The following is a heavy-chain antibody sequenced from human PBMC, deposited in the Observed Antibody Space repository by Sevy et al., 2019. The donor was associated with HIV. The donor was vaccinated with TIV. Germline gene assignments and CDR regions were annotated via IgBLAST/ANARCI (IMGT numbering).Heavy chain of an antibody. D-gene: IGHD2-2*01. J-gene: IGHJ4*02. CDR2: INHSGTL. CDR1: GGSFSGNF. Sequence: SETLSLTCAVYGGSFSGNFWNWIRQSPGKGLEWIGEINHSGTLKYNPSLKSRVTISVDASKNQLSLHLRSVTAADTAVYYCARGRQAYVVVVPSTVPFDYWGQGTLVTVSS. CDR3: ARGRQAYVVVVPSTVPFDY. V-gene: IGHV4-34*01.